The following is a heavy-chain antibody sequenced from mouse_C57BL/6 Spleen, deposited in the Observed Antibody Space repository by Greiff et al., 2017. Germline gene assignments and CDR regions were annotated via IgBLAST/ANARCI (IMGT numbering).Heavy chain of an antibody. Sequence: QVQLQQPGAELVKPGASVKMSCKASGYTFTSYWITWVKQRPGLGLEGIGDIYPGCGSTNYNEQFKSKATLTVDTSSSTAYMQLSSLTSEDSAVYYCARSRGVTTGGDYAMDYWGQGTSVTVSS. CDR1: GYTFTSYW. V-gene: IGHV1-55*01. J-gene: IGHJ4*01. D-gene: IGHD2-2*01. CDR3: ARSRGVTTGGDYAMDY. CDR2: IYPGCGST.